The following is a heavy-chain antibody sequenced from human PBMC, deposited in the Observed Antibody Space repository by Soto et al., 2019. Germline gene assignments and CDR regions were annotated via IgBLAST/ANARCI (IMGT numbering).Heavy chain of an antibody. CDR2: IIPILGIA. V-gene: IGHV1-69*02. D-gene: IGHD5-18*01. CDR3: ARGRTAMDMAFDY. J-gene: IGHJ4*02. CDR1: GGTFSSYT. Sequence: QVQLVQSGAEVKKPGSSVKVSCKASGGTFSSYTIIWVRQAPGQGLEWMGRIIPILGIANYAQKFQGRVTITADKSTSTAYMELSSLTSEDTAVYYCARGRTAMDMAFDYWGQGTLVTVSS.